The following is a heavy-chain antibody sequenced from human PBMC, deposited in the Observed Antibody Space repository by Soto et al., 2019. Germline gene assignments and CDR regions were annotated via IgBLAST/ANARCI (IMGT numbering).Heavy chain of an antibody. V-gene: IGHV4-31*03. CDR2: IHYTGGA. J-gene: IGHJ4*02. CDR3: VRGNSAARPHY. Sequence: QVQLQESGPGLVKLSQTLSLTCTVSGGSISSGGYYWTWIRQQSGKGLEWIGYIHYTGGAHYNPSLKSRVDISLDTSKNQFSLKLSSLTAADTAVYYCVRGNSAARPHYWGQGTLVTVSS. CDR1: GGSISSGGYY. D-gene: IGHD6-6*01.